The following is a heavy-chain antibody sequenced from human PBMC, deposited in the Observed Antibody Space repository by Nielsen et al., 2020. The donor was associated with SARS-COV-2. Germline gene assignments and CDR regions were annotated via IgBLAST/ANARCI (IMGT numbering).Heavy chain of an antibody. CDR1: GGSVTSATYY. J-gene: IGHJ3*02. CDR3: ASGVGATSHLHAFDI. Sequence: SETLSLTCIVSGGSVTSATYYWIWIRQPPGKGLEWIGYIHYTGSTNYNPSLKSRVTISVDTSKNQFSLKLGSVTAVDTAVYYCASGVGATSHLHAFDIWGQGTMVTVSS. CDR2: IHYTGST. V-gene: IGHV4-61*01. D-gene: IGHD1-26*01.